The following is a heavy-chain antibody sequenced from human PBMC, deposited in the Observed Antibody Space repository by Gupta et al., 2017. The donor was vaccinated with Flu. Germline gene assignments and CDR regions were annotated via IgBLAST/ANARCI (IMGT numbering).Heavy chain of an antibody. CDR2: VYYTGTT. V-gene: IGHV4-31*03. D-gene: IGHD6-13*01. CDR3: ARRIAGAGSHHWFDP. J-gene: IGHJ5*02. CDR1: GDSISSGGHY. Sequence: QVQLQESGPELVKPSQTLSLTCTVSGDSISSGGHYWTWIRQQPGKDLEWIGYVYYTGTTYSNPSLTSRLTVSIDTSKDQFSLRRRSVTAADTAVYYCARRIAGAGSHHWFDPWSPGTLGTVSS.